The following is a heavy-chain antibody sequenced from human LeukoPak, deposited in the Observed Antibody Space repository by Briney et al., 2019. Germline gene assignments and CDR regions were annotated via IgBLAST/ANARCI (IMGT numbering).Heavy chain of an antibody. CDR1: GFTFSNAW. CDR2: IKSKTDGGTT. CDR3: QRYCSGGSCYSGGSNFDY. D-gene: IGHD2-15*01. Sequence: GGSLRLSCAASGFTFSNAWMSWVRQAPGKGLEWVGRIKSKTDGGTTDYAAPVKGRFTISRDDSKNTLYLQMNSPKTEDTAVYYCQRYCSGGSCYSGGSNFDYWGQGTLVTVSS. J-gene: IGHJ4*02. V-gene: IGHV3-15*01.